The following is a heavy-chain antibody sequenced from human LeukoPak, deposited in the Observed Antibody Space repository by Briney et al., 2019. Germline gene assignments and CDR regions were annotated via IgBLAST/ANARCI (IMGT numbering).Heavy chain of an antibody. D-gene: IGHD3-3*01. CDR1: GGSFSGYY. CDR2: INHSGST. V-gene: IGHV4-34*01. CDR3: AKDATIFGVVIYYYYMDV. Sequence: SETLSLTCAVYGGSFSGYYWSWIRQPPGKGLEWIGEINHSGSTNYNPSLKSRVTISVDTSKNQFSLKLSSVTAEDTAVYYCAKDATIFGVVIYYYYMDVWGKGTTVTVSS. J-gene: IGHJ6*03.